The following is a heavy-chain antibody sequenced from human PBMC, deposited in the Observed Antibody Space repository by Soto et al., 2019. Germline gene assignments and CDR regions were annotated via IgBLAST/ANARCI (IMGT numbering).Heavy chain of an antibody. CDR1: GYTFSSYD. V-gene: IGHV1-18*01. CDR2: ISSYNGNT. CDR3: ARVPTYYYDSSGYSTFDY. Sequence: ASVKVSCKASGYTFSSYDIIWVPQAPEQGLEWIGWISSYNGNTNYAQNLQGRVTMTTDTSTSTAYMELRSLRSDDTAVYYCARVPTYYYDSSGYSTFDYWGQGTLVTVSS. J-gene: IGHJ4*02. D-gene: IGHD3-22*01.